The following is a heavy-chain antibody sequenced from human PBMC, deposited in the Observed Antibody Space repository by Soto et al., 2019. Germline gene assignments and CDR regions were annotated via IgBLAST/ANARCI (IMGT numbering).Heavy chain of an antibody. J-gene: IGHJ4*02. CDR2: FYYGAST. V-gene: IGHV4-39*01. D-gene: IGHD6-13*01. CDR3: ARGYGSSWTTFDF. Sequence: PSETLSLTCTVSGDSINTSDHFWGWIRQPPGKGLEWIGSFYYGASTYSNPSLRSRVTISVDTSKNQFSLRLKFVTAAETSIYYCARGYGSSWTTFDFWGQGTLVTVSS. CDR1: GDSINTSDHF.